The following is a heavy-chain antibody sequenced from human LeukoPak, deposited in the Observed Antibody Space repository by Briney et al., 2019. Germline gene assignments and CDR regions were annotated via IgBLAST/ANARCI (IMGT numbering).Heavy chain of an antibody. V-gene: IGHV3-48*03. D-gene: IGHD3-22*01. CDR1: GFTFSNYE. CDR3: ARDRYYDSSGYNDF. CDR2: ISSSGSTI. J-gene: IGHJ4*02. Sequence: PGGSLRLSCAASGFTFSNYEMNWVRQAPGKGLEWVSYISSSGSTIYYADSVKGRFTVSRDNAKNSLYLQMNSLRAEDTAVYYCARDRYYDSSGYNDFWGQGTLVTVSS.